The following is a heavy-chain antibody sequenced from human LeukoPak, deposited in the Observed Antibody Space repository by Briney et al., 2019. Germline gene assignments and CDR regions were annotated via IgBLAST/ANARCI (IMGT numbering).Heavy chain of an antibody. CDR1: GFTFSSYA. CDR3: ARGVIPWLGFDY. V-gene: IGHV3-21*04. CDR2: ISSSSSYI. J-gene: IGHJ4*02. D-gene: IGHD3-16*02. Sequence: GGSLRLSCAASGFTFSSYAMSWVRQAPGKGLEWVSSISSSSSYIYYADSVKGRFTISRDNSKNTLYLQMNSLRAEDTAVYYCARGVIPWLGFDYWGQGTLVTVSS.